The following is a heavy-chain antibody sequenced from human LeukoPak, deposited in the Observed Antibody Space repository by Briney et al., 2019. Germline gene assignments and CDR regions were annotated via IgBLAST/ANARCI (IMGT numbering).Heavy chain of an antibody. J-gene: IGHJ4*02. CDR3: ATAYDYVWGSYRYTGFDY. V-gene: IGHV5-51*01. Sequence: GEPLKISCKGSGYSFTSYWIGWVRQMPGKGLEWMGIIYPGDSDTRYSPSFQGQVTISADKSISTAYLQWSSLKASDTAMYYCATAYDYVWGSYRYTGFDYWAREPWSPSPQ. D-gene: IGHD3-16*02. CDR1: GYSFTSYW. CDR2: IYPGDSDT.